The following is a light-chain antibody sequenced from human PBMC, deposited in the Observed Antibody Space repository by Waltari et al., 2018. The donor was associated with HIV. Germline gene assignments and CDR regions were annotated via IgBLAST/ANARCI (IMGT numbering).Light chain of an antibody. CDR1: SSDVGSYNL. CDR3: CSYAGVGDVV. CDR2: EGS. Sequence: QSALTQPASVSGSPGQSITISCTGTSSDVGSYNLVSWYQQHPGKAPKLMIYEGSKRPSGVSNRFSGSKSGNTASLTISGLQAEDEADYYCCSYAGVGDVVFGGGTKLTVL. J-gene: IGLJ2*01. V-gene: IGLV2-23*01.